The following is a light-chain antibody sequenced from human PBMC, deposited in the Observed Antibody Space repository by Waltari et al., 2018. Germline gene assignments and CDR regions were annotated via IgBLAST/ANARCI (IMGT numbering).Light chain of an antibody. V-gene: IGKV3-11*01. Sequence: EIVLTQSPVTLSLSPGERATLSCRASETISDYLAWYQQKPGQAPRLLIYNTATRATGIPARFSGSGSGTDFTLTIDSLEPEDFAVYYCQQESTFGQGNNLEIK. CDR2: NTA. CDR3: QQEST. J-gene: IGKJ2*01. CDR1: ETISDY.